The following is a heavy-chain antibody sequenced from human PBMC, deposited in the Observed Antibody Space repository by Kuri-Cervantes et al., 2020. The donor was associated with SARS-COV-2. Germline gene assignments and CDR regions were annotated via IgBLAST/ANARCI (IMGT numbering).Heavy chain of an antibody. J-gene: IGHJ4*02. CDR3: AKDSVVTATTYYFDY. CDR1: GFTFRSYA. CDR2: ISWDGGST. D-gene: IGHD5-18*01. Sequence: GESPKISCEASGFTFRSYAMSWVRQAPGQGLESVSLISWDGGSTYYADSVKGRFTISRDNSRNSPYLQMNSLRTEDTALYYCAKDSVVTATTYYFDYWGQGTLVTVSS. V-gene: IGHV3-43*01.